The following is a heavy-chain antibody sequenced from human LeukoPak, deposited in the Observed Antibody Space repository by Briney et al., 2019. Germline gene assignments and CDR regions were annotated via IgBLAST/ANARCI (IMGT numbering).Heavy chain of an antibody. D-gene: IGHD3-10*01. J-gene: IGHJ4*02. V-gene: IGHV3-48*03. CDR3: AGAAWVGELFPEY. Sequence: PGGSLRLSCAASRFTFSSYEMNWVGQAPGQGREWVSYISSSGSTIYYADSVKGRFTISRDNAKKSLYLQMNSLRTEDTAVYYCAGAAWVGELFPEYWGQGTLVTVSS. CDR1: RFTFSSYE. CDR2: ISSSGSTI.